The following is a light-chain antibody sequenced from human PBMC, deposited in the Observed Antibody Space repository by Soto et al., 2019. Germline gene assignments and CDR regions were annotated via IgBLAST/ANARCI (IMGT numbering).Light chain of an antibody. CDR2: GAS. V-gene: IGKV3-15*01. CDR3: QQSSNWPRT. CDR1: QFISNS. Sequence: EIVMTQSPATLSVSPGERVTLSCRASQFISNSLAWYQQRPGQPPRLLIYGASTRAAGISARFSGSGSGTEFTLSISSLQSEDFAVYYCQQSSNWPRTFGHGTKVDIK. J-gene: IGKJ1*01.